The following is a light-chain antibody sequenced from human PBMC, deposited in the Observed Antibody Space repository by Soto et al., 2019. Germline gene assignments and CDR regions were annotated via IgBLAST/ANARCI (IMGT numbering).Light chain of an antibody. CDR1: QSISSW. V-gene: IGKV1-5*03. CDR2: KAS. J-gene: IGKJ1*01. CDR3: QQYNSYTWT. Sequence: EIHMTQSPSTLSAYVGDRVTITCRASQSISSWLAWYQQKPGRAPKLLIYKASSLESGVPSRFSGSGSGTEFTLTISSLQPDDFATYYCQQYNSYTWTFGQGTRWIS.